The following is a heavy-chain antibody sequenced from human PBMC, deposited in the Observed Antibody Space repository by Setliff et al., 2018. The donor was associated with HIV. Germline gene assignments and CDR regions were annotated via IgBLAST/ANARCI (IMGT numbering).Heavy chain of an antibody. J-gene: IGHJ4*02. Sequence: AASVKVSCKVYGYTLSELSIHWVRQAPGKGLEWMGYFDPQDGETVYAQKFQGRVTLTEDTSTSTVYMELTGLRSEDTAMYYCARDGEGGYYEKWGQGTLVTVSS. CDR3: ARDGEGGYYEK. V-gene: IGHV1-24*01. CDR1: GYTLSELS. CDR2: FDPQDGET. D-gene: IGHD3-22*01.